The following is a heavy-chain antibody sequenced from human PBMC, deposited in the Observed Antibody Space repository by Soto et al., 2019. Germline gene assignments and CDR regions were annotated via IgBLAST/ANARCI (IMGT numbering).Heavy chain of an antibody. J-gene: IGHJ6*02. CDR1: GFTFSSYS. V-gene: IGHV3-15*01. CDR3: TTGHGGNGRAGYYGMDV. Sequence: GGSLRLSCAASGFTFSSYSMSWVRQDPGKGLEWVGRIKSKTDGGTTDYAAPVKGRFTISRDDSKNTLYLQMNSLKTEDTAVYYCTTGHGGNGRAGYYGMDVWGQGTTVTVSS. CDR2: IKSKTDGGTT. D-gene: IGHD2-15*01.